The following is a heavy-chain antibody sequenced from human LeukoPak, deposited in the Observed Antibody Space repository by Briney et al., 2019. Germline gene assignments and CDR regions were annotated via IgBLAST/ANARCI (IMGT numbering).Heavy chain of an antibody. CDR2: IYTSGST. CDR3: ARIITGTTRDAFDI. D-gene: IGHD1-14*01. Sequence: SETLSPTCTGSGGSISSYYWSWIRQPPGKGLEWIGYIYTSGSTNYNPSLKSRVTISVDTSKNQFSLKLSSVTAADTAVYYCARIITGTTRDAFDIWGQGTMVTVSS. CDR1: GGSISSYY. V-gene: IGHV4-4*09. J-gene: IGHJ3*02.